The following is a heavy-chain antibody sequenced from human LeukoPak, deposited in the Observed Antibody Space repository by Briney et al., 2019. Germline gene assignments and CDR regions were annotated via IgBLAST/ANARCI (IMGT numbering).Heavy chain of an antibody. CDR2: IYYSGST. V-gene: IGHV4-59*08. CDR3: ARTRIAAAGNWFDP. J-gene: IGHJ5*02. Sequence: SETLSLTCTVSGGSISSYYWSWIRQPPGKGLEWIGYIYYSGSTNYNPSLKSRVSISVDTSKNQFSLKLSSVTAADTAVYYCARTRIAAAGNWFDPWGQGTLVTVSS. D-gene: IGHD6-13*01. CDR1: GGSISSYY.